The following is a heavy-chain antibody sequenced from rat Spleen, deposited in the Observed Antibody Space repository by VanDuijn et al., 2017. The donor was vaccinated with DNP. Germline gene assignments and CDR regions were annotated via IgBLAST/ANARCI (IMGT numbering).Heavy chain of an antibody. D-gene: IGHD4-3*01. J-gene: IGHJ2*01. CDR3: VRWNSGHFDY. CDR2: ISSGGDTT. CDR1: GFTFNNYW. V-gene: IGHV5-31*01. Sequence: EVQLVESGGDLVQPGRSLKLSCVASGFTFNNYWMTWIRQVPGKGLEWVASISSGGDTTYYPDSVKGRFTISRNNAKNTLYLQMNSLRSEDMATYYCVRWNSGHFDYWGQGVMVTVSS.